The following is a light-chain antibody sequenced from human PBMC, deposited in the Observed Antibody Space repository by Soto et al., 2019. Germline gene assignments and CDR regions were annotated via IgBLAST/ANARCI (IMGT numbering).Light chain of an antibody. CDR2: EVN. CDR3: CSYAGTVAYV. CDR1: SSDVGNYNL. Sequence: QSALTQPASVYGSPGQWITISCDGSSSDVGNYNLVSWYQQHPGKAPKLMISEVNKRPSGVSNRFSGSKSGNTASLTISGLQAEDEADYYCCSYAGTVAYVFGTGTKVTVL. J-gene: IGLJ1*01. V-gene: IGLV2-23*02.